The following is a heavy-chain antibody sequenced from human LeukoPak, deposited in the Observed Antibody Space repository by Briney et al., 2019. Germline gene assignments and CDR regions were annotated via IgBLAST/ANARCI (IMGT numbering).Heavy chain of an antibody. CDR3: ARGGDFWSGMGFDP. V-gene: IGHV4-59*01. CDR1: GGSISSYY. D-gene: IGHD3-3*01. CDR2: IYYSGST. Sequence: PSETLSLTCTVSGGSISSYYWSWIRQPPGKGLEWIGYIYYSGSTNYNPSLKSRVTISVDTSKNQFSLKLSSVTAADTAVYYCARGGDFWSGMGFDPWGQGTLVTVSS. J-gene: IGHJ5*02.